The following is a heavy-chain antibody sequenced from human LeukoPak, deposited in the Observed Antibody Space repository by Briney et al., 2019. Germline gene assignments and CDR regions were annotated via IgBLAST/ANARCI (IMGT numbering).Heavy chain of an antibody. D-gene: IGHD6-13*01. Sequence: SETLSLTCTVSGGSISSYYWSWIRQSPGKGLEWIGYIYYRGNINYNPSLKSRVTIPVDTSKNQFSLKLSSVTAADTALFYCARHSAQSSTNDAFDIWGQGTMVTVSS. V-gene: IGHV4-59*01. CDR1: GGSISSYY. CDR2: IYYRGNI. CDR3: ARHSAQSSTNDAFDI. J-gene: IGHJ3*02.